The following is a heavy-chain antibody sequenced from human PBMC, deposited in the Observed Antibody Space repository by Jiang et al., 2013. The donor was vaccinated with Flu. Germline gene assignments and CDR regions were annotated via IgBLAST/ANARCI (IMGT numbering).Heavy chain of an antibody. Sequence: GSGLVKPSQTPVPSPALSLVAPSAVMVLTGTGSASTREGLEWIGYISYTGNTYYNPSLKSRVTISVDTSKNQFSLKLSSVTAADTAVYYCARARDDYTSGSYYGFDPWG. CDR3: ARARDDYTSGSYYGFDP. CDR1: VAPSAVMVLT. J-gene: IGHJ5*02. D-gene: IGHD3-10*01. V-gene: IGHV4-31*03. CDR2: ISYTGNT.